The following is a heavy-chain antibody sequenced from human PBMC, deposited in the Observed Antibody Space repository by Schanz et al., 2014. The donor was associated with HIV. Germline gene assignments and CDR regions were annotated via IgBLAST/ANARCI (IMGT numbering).Heavy chain of an antibody. CDR3: ARGPFPGYSSSEFYYYSGLDV. CDR1: GGSFSGYS. J-gene: IGHJ6*02. Sequence: QVQLQQWGAGLLKPSQTLSLTCAVYGGSFSGYSWTWIRQPPGKGLEWIGEINHGGHTNYNPSLKGQVTISVDTSTTQFALKLTSLTAADTAVYYCARGPFPGYSSSEFYYYSGLDVWGQGTTVTVSS. CDR2: INHGGHT. V-gene: IGHV4-34*01. D-gene: IGHD6-13*01.